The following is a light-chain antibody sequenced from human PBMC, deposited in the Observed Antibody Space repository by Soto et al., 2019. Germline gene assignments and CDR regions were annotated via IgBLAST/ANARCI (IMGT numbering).Light chain of an antibody. Sequence: QSALTQPASVSGSPGQSITISCTGTGSDVGGYNYVSWYQQHPGKAPKLMIYEVSNRPSGVSNRFSGSKSGNTASLTISGLQAEDEADYYCTSKTSSTYVVFGGGTKLTVL. J-gene: IGLJ2*01. CDR2: EVS. CDR1: GSDVGGYNY. V-gene: IGLV2-14*01. CDR3: TSKTSSTYVV.